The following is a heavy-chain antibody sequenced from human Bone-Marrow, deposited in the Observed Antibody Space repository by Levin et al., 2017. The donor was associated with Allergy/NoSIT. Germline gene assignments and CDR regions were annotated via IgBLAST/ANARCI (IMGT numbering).Heavy chain of an antibody. CDR3: VRGGRRLDL. J-gene: IGHJ5*02. Sequence: TGGSLRLSCEASGFTLRSSEMNWVRQAPGKGLEWVSYISAGGSSKHSADSVMGRFTVSRDNANNSLFLQMNGLRPEDTAVYYCVRGGRRLDLWGQGALVTVSS. D-gene: IGHD5-12*01. CDR1: GFTLRSSE. CDR2: ISAGGSSK. V-gene: IGHV3-48*03.